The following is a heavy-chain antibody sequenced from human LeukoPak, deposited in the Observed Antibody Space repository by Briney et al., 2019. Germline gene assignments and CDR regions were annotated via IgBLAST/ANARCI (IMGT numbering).Heavy chain of an antibody. Sequence: SETLSLTCTVSGGSISSYYWSWIRQPPGKGLECIGSIYHSGSTYYNPSLKSRVTISVDTSKNQFSLNLSSVTAADTAMYYCARAVGTSRNFFDYWGQGTLVTVSS. V-gene: IGHV4-59*12. CDR3: ARAVGTSRNFFDY. D-gene: IGHD4-23*01. CDR1: GGSISSYY. J-gene: IGHJ4*02. CDR2: IYHSGST.